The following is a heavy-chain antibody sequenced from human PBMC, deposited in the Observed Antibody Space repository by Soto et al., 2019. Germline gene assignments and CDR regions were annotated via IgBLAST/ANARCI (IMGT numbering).Heavy chain of an antibody. V-gene: IGHV3-30-3*01. CDR2: ISYDGSNK. Sequence: QVQLVESGGGVVQPGRSLRLSCAASGFTFSSYAMHWVRQAPGKGLEWVAVISYDGSNKYYADSVKGRFTISRDNSKNKLYLQMNRLRGEDTGVYYCAGRVEQWVGGGNIDYWGQGTLVTVSS. D-gene: IGHD6-19*01. CDR1: GFTFSSYA. J-gene: IGHJ4*02. CDR3: AGRVEQWVGGGNIDY.